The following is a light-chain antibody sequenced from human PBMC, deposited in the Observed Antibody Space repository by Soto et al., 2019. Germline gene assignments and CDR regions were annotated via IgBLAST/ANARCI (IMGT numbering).Light chain of an antibody. CDR1: QAISRY. J-gene: IGKJ4*01. CDR2: ATS. CDR3: RKYHHAPI. V-gene: IGKV1-27*01. Sequence: DIQLTQSPSSLSASVGDRVTITCRASQAISRYLSWYQQKPGKVPKLLIYATSTLQSGAPARFSGSGNGTDFTRTIGSLLPEDVATSYCRKYHHAPIFGGGTKGEI.